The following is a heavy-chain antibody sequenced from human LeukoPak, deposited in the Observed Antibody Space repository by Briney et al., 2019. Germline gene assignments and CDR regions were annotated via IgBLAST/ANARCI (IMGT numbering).Heavy chain of an antibody. CDR1: GYSFTSYW. CDR2: IYPGDSDT. V-gene: IGHV5-51*01. D-gene: IGHD1-14*01. J-gene: IGHJ4*02. Sequence: GEALMTSCKGSGYSFTSYWIGWVRQMPGKGMELIGIIYPGDSDTRYSPSFQGQVTISADKSIITAYLQWSSLKASDTAIYYCARQGYSHREYNRNRKIDYWGQGTLVTVSS. CDR3: ARQGYSHREYNRNRKIDY.